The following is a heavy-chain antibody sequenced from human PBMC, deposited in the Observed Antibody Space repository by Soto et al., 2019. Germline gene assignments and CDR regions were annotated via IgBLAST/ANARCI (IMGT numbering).Heavy chain of an antibody. D-gene: IGHD2-2*01. V-gene: IGHV4-59*08. J-gene: IGHJ4*02. CDR3: ARHPHCSSTSCYLFDH. CDR1: GGSITSYY. Sequence: QVQLQESGPGLVKPSETLSLTCTVSGGSITSYYWSWIRQPPGKGLEWIGYIYYTGSTKYNPSLKSRVTISVDTSKSQFSLKLSSVTAADTAVYYCARHPHCSSTSCYLFDHWGQGTLVTVSS. CDR2: IYYTGST.